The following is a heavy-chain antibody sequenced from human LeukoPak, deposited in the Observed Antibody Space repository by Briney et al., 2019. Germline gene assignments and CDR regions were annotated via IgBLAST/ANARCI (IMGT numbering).Heavy chain of an antibody. J-gene: IGHJ4*02. V-gene: IGHV1-46*01. CDR1: GYTFTNYY. CDR2: INPGDGGA. Sequence: ASVKVSCKASGYTFTNYYMHSLRQAPGQGLEWMGIINPGDGGATYAQNFQGRVTMTRDTSTSTVYMVLSSLRSVDTAVYYCARVGDSSGWFFDYWGQGTLVTVSS. D-gene: IGHD6-19*01. CDR3: ARVGDSSGWFFDY.